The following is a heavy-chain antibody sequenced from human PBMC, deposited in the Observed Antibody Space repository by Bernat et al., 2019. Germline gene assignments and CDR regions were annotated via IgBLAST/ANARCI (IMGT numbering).Heavy chain of an antibody. V-gene: IGHV4-59*01. Sequence: QVQLQESGPGLVKPSETLSLTCTVPGGSISSYYWSWIRQPPGKGLEWIGYIYYSGSTNYNPSLKSRVTISVDTSKNQFSLKLSSVTAADTAVYYCARDSNAFDIWGQGTMVTVSS. CDR1: GGSISSYY. CDR2: IYYSGST. J-gene: IGHJ3*02. D-gene: IGHD2/OR15-2a*01. CDR3: ARDSNAFDI.